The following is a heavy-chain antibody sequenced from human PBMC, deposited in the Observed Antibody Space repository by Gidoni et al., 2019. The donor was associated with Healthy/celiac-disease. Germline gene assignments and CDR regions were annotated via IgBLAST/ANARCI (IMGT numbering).Heavy chain of an antibody. J-gene: IGHJ4*02. CDR3: ASTGLRYFDWLAGGDY. V-gene: IGHV3-23*01. Sequence: EVQLLESGGGLVQPGGSLRLSCAASGFTFSSYAMSWVRQAPGKGLEWVSAISGSGGSTYYADSVKGRFTISRDNSKNTLYLQMNSLRAEDTAVYYCASTGLRYFDWLAGGDYWGQGTLVTVSS. D-gene: IGHD3-9*01. CDR1: GFTFSSYA. CDR2: ISGSGGST.